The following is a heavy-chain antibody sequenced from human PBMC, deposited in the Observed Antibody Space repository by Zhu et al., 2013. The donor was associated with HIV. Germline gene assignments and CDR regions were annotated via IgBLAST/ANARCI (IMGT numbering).Heavy chain of an antibody. CDR2: INPNNSAT. V-gene: IGHV1-2*02. D-gene: IGHD5-18*01. Sequence: QVQLVQSGAEVKKPGASVKVSCKASAYTFTDYYMHWVRQAPGQGLEWMGWINPNNSATNYAQRFQGRVTVTRDTSTVYMELTGLTSDDTGVYYCARKISGYGYVFDHWGQGTLVTVSS. J-gene: IGHJ4*02. CDR1: AYTFTDYY. CDR3: ARKISGYGYVFDH.